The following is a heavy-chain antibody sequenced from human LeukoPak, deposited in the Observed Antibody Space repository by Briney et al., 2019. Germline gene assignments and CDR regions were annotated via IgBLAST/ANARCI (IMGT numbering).Heavy chain of an antibody. J-gene: IGHJ4*02. D-gene: IGHD3-9*01. Sequence: SETLSLTCTGPGGSISSYYWGRIRQPAGKGLEWIGRIYTRGSTNYNPALKSRVTMSVDTSKNQFSLKLSSVTAADTAVYYCASGLRYFDWLLNYWGQGTLVTVSS. CDR3: ASGLRYFDWLLNY. CDR2: IYTRGST. CDR1: GGSISSYY. V-gene: IGHV4-4*07.